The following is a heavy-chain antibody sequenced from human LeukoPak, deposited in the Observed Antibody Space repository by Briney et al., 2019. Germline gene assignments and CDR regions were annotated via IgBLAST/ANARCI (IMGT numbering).Heavy chain of an antibody. Sequence: ASMKVSCKASGYTFTGYYMHWVRQAPGQGLEWMGWINPNSGGTNYAQKFQGWVTMTRDTSISTAYMELSRLRSDDTAVYYCARDRGMIVVGTRGAFDIWGQGTMVTVSS. CDR1: GYTFTGYY. D-gene: IGHD3-22*01. CDR2: INPNSGGT. V-gene: IGHV1-2*04. CDR3: ARDRGMIVVGTRGAFDI. J-gene: IGHJ3*02.